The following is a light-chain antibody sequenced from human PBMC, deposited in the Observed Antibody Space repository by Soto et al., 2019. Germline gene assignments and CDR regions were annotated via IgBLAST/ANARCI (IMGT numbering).Light chain of an antibody. Sequence: QSVLTQPPSVSGAPGQRVTISCTGSTSNIGTGYDVHWYQQLPGTAPKLLIYGNSNRPSGVPDRFSGSKSGTSASLAITGLQAEDEADYYCQSYDSSRSGGVFGTGTKLTVL. J-gene: IGLJ1*01. V-gene: IGLV1-40*01. CDR1: TSNIGTGYD. CDR2: GNS. CDR3: QSYDSSRSGGV.